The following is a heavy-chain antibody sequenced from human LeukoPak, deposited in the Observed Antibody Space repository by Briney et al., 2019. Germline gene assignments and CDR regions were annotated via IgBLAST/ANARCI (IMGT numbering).Heavy chain of an antibody. V-gene: IGHV1-69*13. CDR2: IIPIFGTA. D-gene: IGHD2-15*01. CDR1: GYTFTSYG. Sequence: ASVKVSCKASGYTFTSYGISWVRQAPGQGLEWMGGIIPIFGTANYAQKFQGRVTITADESTSTAYMELSSLRSEDTAVYYCARDRTVVANYYYMDVWGKGTTVTVSS. CDR3: ARDRTVVANYYYMDV. J-gene: IGHJ6*03.